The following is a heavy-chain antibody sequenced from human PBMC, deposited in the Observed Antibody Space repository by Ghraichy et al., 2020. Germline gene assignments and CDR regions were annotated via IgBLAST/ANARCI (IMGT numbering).Heavy chain of an antibody. CDR1: GFTFSTYA. D-gene: IGHD3-16*02. CDR3: AKSSLVT. Sequence: GGSLRLSCAAFGFTFSTYAMSWVRQAPGMGLEWVSTISNSGVTTYYADSVKGRFTTSRDSSKNTLYLQMNSLRAEDTAVYYCAKSSLVTWGQGTLVTVSS. V-gene: IGHV3-23*01. CDR2: ISNSGVTT. J-gene: IGHJ5*02.